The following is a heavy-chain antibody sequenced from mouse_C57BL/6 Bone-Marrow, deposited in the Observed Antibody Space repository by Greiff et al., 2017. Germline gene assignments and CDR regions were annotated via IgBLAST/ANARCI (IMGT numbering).Heavy chain of an antibody. V-gene: IGHV3-6*01. J-gene: IGHJ3*01. CDR1: GYSITSGYY. Sequence: EVKLMESGPGLVKPSQSLSLTCSVTGYSITSGYYWNWIRQFPGNKLEWMGYISYDGSNNYNPSLKNRISITRDTSKNQFFLKLNSVTPEDTATYYCAREDGYYVWFAYWGQGTLVTVSA. CDR3: AREDGYYVWFAY. CDR2: ISYDGSN. D-gene: IGHD2-3*01.